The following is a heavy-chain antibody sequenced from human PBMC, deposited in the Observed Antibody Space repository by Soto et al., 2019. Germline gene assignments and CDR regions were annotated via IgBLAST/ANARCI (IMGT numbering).Heavy chain of an antibody. J-gene: IGHJ6*03. CDR3: AKGKLEWLLWYYYYYMDV. CDR2: ISGSGGST. V-gene: IGHV3-23*01. D-gene: IGHD3-3*01. CDR1: GFTFSSYA. Sequence: PGGSLRLSCAASGFTFSSYAMSWVRQAPGKGLEWVSAISGSGGSTYYADSVKGRFTISRDNSKNTLYLQMNSLRAEDTAVYYCAKGKLEWLLWYYYYYMDVWGKGTTVTVSS.